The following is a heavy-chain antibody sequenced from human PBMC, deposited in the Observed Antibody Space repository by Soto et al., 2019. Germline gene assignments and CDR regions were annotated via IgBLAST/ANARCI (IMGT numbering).Heavy chain of an antibody. CDR3: ARATYYYGSGRVQGRDYYGMDV. J-gene: IGHJ6*02. D-gene: IGHD3-10*01. V-gene: IGHV1-69*01. CDR1: GGTFSSYA. Sequence: QVQLVQSGAEVKKPGSSVKVSCKASGGTFSSYAISWVRQAPGQGLEWMGGIIPIFGTANYAQKFQGRVTITADESTSTAYMELSSLRSEDTAVYYCARATYYYGSGRVQGRDYYGMDVWGQGTTVTVSS. CDR2: IIPIFGTA.